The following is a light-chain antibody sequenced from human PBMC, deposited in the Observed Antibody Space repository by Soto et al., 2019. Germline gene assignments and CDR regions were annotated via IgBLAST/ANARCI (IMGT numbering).Light chain of an antibody. CDR3: SSATSSSTYP. J-gene: IGLJ1*01. CDR1: SSDVGAYNS. V-gene: IGLV2-14*03. Sequence: QSALTQPASVSGSPGQSITISCTGTSSDVGAYNSVSWYQQHPDKAPKLIIFSVTSRTSGLSDRFSGSKSDNTASLTISGLRTEDEADYYCSSATSSSTYPFGTGTKLTVL. CDR2: SVT.